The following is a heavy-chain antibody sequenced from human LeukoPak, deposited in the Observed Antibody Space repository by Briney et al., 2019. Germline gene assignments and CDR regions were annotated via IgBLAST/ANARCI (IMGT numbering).Heavy chain of an antibody. J-gene: IGHJ6*03. CDR1: GFTFSNYA. CDR2: VSGIGDKP. Sequence: GGSLRLSCAASGFTFSNYAMSWVRQAPGKGLGWVSAVSGIGDKPYYADSVKGRFTISRDNSKNTLYLQMSSLRAEDTALYYCAKDHYGGNPRTNYYYYMDVWGKGTTVTVSS. V-gene: IGHV3-23*01. D-gene: IGHD4/OR15-4a*01. CDR3: AKDHYGGNPRTNYYYYMDV.